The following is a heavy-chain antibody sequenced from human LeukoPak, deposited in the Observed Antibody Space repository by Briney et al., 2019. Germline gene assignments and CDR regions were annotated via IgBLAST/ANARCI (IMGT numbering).Heavy chain of an antibody. V-gene: IGHV3-48*04. CDR2: ISISGSTI. Sequence: GGSLRLSCAASGFTFSNYWMHWVRQAPGKGLEWVSYISISGSTIYYADSVKGRFTISRDNAKNSLYLQMNSLRAEDTAVYYCAGFDYYGSESYYNHFDSWGQGTLVTVSS. J-gene: IGHJ4*02. CDR1: GFTFSNYW. D-gene: IGHD3-10*01. CDR3: AGFDYYGSESYYNHFDS.